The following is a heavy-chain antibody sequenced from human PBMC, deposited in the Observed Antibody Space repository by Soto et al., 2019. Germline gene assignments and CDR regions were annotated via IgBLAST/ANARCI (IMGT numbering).Heavy chain of an antibody. J-gene: IGHJ6*02. CDR2: INAGNYNT. D-gene: IGHD3-10*01. Sequence: GASVKVSCKASGYTFTSYDINWVRQAPGQSLELMGWINAGNYNTKYSQKFQGRVTITRDTSASTVYMELSSLSSEDTAVYYCARVGHYYYGMDVWGQGTTVTVSS. CDR3: ARVGHYYYGMDV. CDR1: GYTFTSYD. V-gene: IGHV1-3*01.